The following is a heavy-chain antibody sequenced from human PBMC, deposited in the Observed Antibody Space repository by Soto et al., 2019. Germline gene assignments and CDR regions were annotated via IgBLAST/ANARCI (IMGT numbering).Heavy chain of an antibody. Sequence: ASVKVSCKASGYTFTSYDINWVRQATGQGLEWMGWMNPNSGNTGYAQKFQGRVTMTRNASISTAYMELSSLRSEDMAVYYCARISYYGSGSYIPYYYYYMDVWGKGTTVTVSS. D-gene: IGHD3-10*01. V-gene: IGHV1-8*01. CDR3: ARISYYGSGSYIPYYYYYMDV. CDR2: MNPNSGNT. J-gene: IGHJ6*03. CDR1: GYTFTSYD.